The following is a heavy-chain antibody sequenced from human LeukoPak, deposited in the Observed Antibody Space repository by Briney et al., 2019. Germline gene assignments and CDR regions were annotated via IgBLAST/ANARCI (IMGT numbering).Heavy chain of an antibody. CDR3: ARGPGIVVVPAAIGYYYYGMDV. CDR2: ISSSSSYI. CDR1: GFTFSTYS. V-gene: IGHV3-21*01. J-gene: IGHJ6*02. D-gene: IGHD2-2*02. Sequence: GGSLRLSCAASGFTFSTYSMNWVRQAPGKGLEWVSSISSSSSYIYYADSVKGRFTISRDNAKNSLYLQMNSLRAEDTAVYYCARGPGIVVVPAAIGYYYYGMDVWGQGTTVTVSS.